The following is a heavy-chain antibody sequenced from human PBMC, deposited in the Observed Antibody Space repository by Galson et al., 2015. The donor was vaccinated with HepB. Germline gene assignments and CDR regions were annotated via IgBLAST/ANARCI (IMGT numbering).Heavy chain of an antibody. V-gene: IGHV3-30*14. Sequence: SLRLSCAASGFTFSSYAMHWVRQAPGKGLEWVAVTSYDGSNKYYADSVKGRFTISRDNSKSTLYLQMNSLRAEDTAVYYCARDQIAVAGTVRGPNWGQGTLVTVSS. J-gene: IGHJ4*02. CDR2: TSYDGSNK. CDR3: ARDQIAVAGTVRGPN. D-gene: IGHD6-19*01. CDR1: GFTFSSYA.